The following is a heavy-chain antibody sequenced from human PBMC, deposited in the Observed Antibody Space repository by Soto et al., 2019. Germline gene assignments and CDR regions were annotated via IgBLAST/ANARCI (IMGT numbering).Heavy chain of an antibody. Sequence: QVQLVQSGAEVKKPGASVKVSCKASGYTFITYYMHWVRQAPGLGLESVGTINPSAGTTNYAQKFQGRVTMTRDTSTSTVCMEVSSLRSEESAVYFCARGYFDLWGRGTLVTVSS. CDR2: INPSAGTT. V-gene: IGHV1-46*01. CDR3: ARGYFDL. J-gene: IGHJ2*01. CDR1: GYTFITYY.